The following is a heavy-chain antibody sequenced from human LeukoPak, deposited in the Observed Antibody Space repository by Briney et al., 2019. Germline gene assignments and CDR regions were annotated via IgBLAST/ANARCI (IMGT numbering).Heavy chain of an antibody. CDR1: GFTFSSYA. D-gene: IGHD2-15*01. CDR2: ISGSGGST. CDR3: AKVGVDIVVVVAATPFDY. V-gene: IGHV3-23*01. Sequence: GGSLRLSCAASGFTFSSYAMSWVRQAPGKGLEWVSAISGSGGSTYYADSVKGRFTISRDNSKNTLYLQMNSLRAEDTAVYYCAKVGVDIVVVVAATPFDYWGQGTRVTVSS. J-gene: IGHJ4*02.